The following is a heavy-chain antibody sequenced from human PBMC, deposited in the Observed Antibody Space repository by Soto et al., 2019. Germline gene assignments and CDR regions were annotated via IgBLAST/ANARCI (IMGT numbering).Heavy chain of an antibody. CDR3: ARAPPFDYSDSTGSPEYYFDY. Sequence: ASVKVSCKASGYTFTGYYMHWVRQAPGQGLEWMGWINPNSGGTNYAQKFQGRVTMTRDTPISTAYMELSRLRSDDTAVYYCARAPPFDYSDSTGSPEYYFDYWGQGTLVTVSS. V-gene: IGHV1-2*02. J-gene: IGHJ4*02. CDR2: INPNSGGT. CDR1: GYTFTGYY. D-gene: IGHD3-22*01.